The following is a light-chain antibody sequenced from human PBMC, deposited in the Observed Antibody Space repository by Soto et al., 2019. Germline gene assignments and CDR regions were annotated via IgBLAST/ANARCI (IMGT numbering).Light chain of an antibody. J-gene: IGKJ4*01. CDR3: QQRSNCPPVT. Sequence: EIVLTQSPAYLSLSPGERATLSCRASQDISTPLAWYQQTPGQAPRLLIYDSSNRATGIPARFSGSGSGTDFTLTISSLEPADFAVYYCQQRSNCPPVTFGGGTKVDSK. V-gene: IGKV3-11*01. CDR1: QDISTP. CDR2: DSS.